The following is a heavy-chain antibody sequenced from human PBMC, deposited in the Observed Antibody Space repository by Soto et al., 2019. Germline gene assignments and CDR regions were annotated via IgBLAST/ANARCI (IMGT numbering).Heavy chain of an antibody. CDR3: ARDDRTISGAVTLDY. J-gene: IGHJ4*02. V-gene: IGHV1-3*01. Sequence: QVQLVQSGPEVKRPGASVRISCRTAGYSFKNYAIHWVRQAPGKKLEWMGWSNEGSGNTRYSQKFQGRMSIARETSASTSYLDLRSLTSEDTAIYFCARDDRTISGAVTLDYWGPGTLVTVSS. CDR1: GYSFKNYA. D-gene: IGHD3-3*02. CDR2: SNEGSGNT.